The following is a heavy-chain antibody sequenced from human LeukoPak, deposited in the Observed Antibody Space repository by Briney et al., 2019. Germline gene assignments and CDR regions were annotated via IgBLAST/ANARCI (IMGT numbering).Heavy chain of an antibody. CDR2: IKSKTHGGAT. V-gene: IGHV3-15*01. CDR3: TTDTWN. CDR1: GFILSDAW. J-gene: IGHJ4*02. Sequence: GGSLRLSCAASGFILSDAWMAWVRQGPGKGLERVGRIKSKTHGGATDYAAPVKGRSSISRDDSKNTLYLQMNSLTTEDTAVYYCTTDTWNWGQGTLVTVSS. D-gene: IGHD3-16*01.